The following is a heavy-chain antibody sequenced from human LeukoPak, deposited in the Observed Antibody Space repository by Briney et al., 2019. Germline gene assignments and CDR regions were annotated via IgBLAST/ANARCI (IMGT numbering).Heavy chain of an antibody. CDR2: INHSGST. CDR1: GGSFSGYY. CDR3: ARVIYYYYYMDV. Sequence: KTSETLSLTCAVYGGSFSGYYWSWIRQPPGKGLEWIGEINHSGSTNYNPSLKSRVTISVDTSKNQFSLKLSSVTAADTAVYYCARVIYYYYYMDVWGKGTTVTVSS. V-gene: IGHV4-34*01. J-gene: IGHJ6*03.